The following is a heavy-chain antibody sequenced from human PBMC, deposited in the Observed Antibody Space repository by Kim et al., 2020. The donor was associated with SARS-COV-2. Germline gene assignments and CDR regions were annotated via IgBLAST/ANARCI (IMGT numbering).Heavy chain of an antibody. J-gene: IGHJ6*03. Sequence: SVKVSCKASGGTFSSYAISWVRQAPGQGLEWMGRIIPILGIANYAQKFQGRVTITADKSTSTAYMELSSLRSEDTAVYYCASPLGYQLPPRYYYYYMDVWGKGTTVTVSS. CDR1: GGTFSSYA. D-gene: IGHD2-2*01. V-gene: IGHV1-69*04. CDR3: ASPLGYQLPPRYYYYYMDV. CDR2: IIPILGIA.